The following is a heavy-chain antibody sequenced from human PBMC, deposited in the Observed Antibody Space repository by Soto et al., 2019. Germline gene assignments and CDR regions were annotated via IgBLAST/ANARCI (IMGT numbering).Heavy chain of an antibody. CDR3: ARVWGQWLGTYYFDY. J-gene: IGHJ4*02. CDR2: IYYSGST. D-gene: IGHD6-19*01. Sequence: SXTLCLTCTVSGGSISSYYWSCIRQPPGKGLERIGYIYYSGSTNYNPSLKSRVTISVDTSKNQFSLKLSSVTAADTAVYYCARVWGQWLGTYYFDYWGQGTLVTVSS. V-gene: IGHV4-59*01. CDR1: GGSISSYY.